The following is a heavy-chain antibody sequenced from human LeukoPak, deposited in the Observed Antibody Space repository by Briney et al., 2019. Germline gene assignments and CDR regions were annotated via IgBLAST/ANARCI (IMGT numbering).Heavy chain of an antibody. J-gene: IGHJ1*01. Sequence: PSETLSLTCAVYGGSFSGYYWSWIRQPPGKGLEWIGEINHSGSTNYNPSLESRVTISVDTSKNQFSLKLSSVTAADTAVYYCASNRSSSDWGQGTLVTVSS. CDR3: ASNRSSSD. D-gene: IGHD6-6*01. CDR2: INHSGST. CDR1: GGSFSGYY. V-gene: IGHV4-34*01.